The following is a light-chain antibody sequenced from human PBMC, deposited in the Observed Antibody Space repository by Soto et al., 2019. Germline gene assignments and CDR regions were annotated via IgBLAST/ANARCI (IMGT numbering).Light chain of an antibody. CDR2: GAS. CDR3: QQYNNWRRT. V-gene: IGKV1D-13*01. CDR1: QGIGNA. J-gene: IGKJ1*01. Sequence: AIQMTQSPSSLSASVGYRVTISCRASQGIGNALGWYQQKPGKPPKVLIYGASTRATGIPARFSGSGSGTDFTLTISSLQSEDFAVYYCQQYNNWRRTFDQGTKVDIK.